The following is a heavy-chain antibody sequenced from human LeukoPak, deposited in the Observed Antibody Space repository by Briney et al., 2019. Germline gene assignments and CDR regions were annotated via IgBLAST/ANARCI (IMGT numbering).Heavy chain of an antibody. D-gene: IGHD3-9*01. CDR3: ARDRYILDY. CDR2: IYYSGST. Sequence: PSETLSLTCTVSGGSISSYYWSWIRQPPGKGLEWIGYIYYSGSTNYNPSLKGRVTISVDTSKNQFSLKLSSVTAADTAVYYCARDRYILDYWGQGTLVTVSS. J-gene: IGHJ4*02. V-gene: IGHV4-59*01. CDR1: GGSISSYY.